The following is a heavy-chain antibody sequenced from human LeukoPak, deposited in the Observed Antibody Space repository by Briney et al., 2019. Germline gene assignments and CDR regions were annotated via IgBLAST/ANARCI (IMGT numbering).Heavy chain of an antibody. CDR2: IYYSGST. D-gene: IGHD2-15*01. CDR3: ASIYCSGGSCYSDY. V-gene: IGHV4-39*01. Sequence: SETLSLTCTVSGGSISSSRHYWGWIRPPPGRGLEWIGGIYYSGSTYYNPSLKSRVTFSVDTSKNQFSLRLSSVTAADTAVYYCASIYCSGGSCYSDYWGQGTLVTVSS. J-gene: IGHJ4*02. CDR1: GGSISSSRHY.